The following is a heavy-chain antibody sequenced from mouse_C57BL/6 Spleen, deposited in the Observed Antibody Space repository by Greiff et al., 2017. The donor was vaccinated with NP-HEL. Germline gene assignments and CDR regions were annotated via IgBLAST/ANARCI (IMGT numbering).Heavy chain of an antibody. J-gene: IGHJ2*01. CDR3: TAYGSLYYLDY. CDR1: GFTFSDAW. D-gene: IGHD1-1*01. Sequence: EVKVEEPGGGLVQPGGSMKLSCAASGFTFSDAWMDWVRQSPEKGLEWVAEIRHKANNHATYYAESVKGRFTISRDDSKSSVYLQMISLRAEDTGIYYCTAYGSLYYLDYWGQGTTLTVSS. V-gene: IGHV6-6*01. CDR2: IRHKANNHAT.